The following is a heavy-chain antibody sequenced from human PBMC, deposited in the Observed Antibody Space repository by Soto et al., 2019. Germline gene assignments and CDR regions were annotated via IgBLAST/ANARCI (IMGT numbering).Heavy chain of an antibody. CDR2: ISSSAYT. D-gene: IGHD3-22*01. V-gene: IGHV3-11*06. J-gene: IGHJ4*02. Sequence: PGGSLRLSCAASGFPFSDYYMSWIRQVPGEGLEWISYISSSAYTIYADSVKGRFTISRDNAKNSLFLQMTSLRVEDTAVYYCARNFDSGGYYSGYWGQGTLVTVSS. CDR3: ARNFDSGGYYSGY. CDR1: GFPFSDYY.